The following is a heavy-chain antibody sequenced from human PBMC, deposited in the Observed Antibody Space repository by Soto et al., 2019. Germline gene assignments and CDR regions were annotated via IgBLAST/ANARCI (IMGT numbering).Heavy chain of an antibody. CDR2: IIPIFGTT. Sequence: ASVKVSCKTSGGTFSSYAFSWVRQAPGQGLEWMGGIIPIFGTTNYAQKFQGRVTITADESTDTAYVELSSLRSEDTAVYYCATRPPTNYYDSSGYYVYWGQGTLVTVSS. J-gene: IGHJ4*02. D-gene: IGHD3-22*01. CDR3: ATRPPTNYYDSSGYYVY. CDR1: GGTFSSYA. V-gene: IGHV1-69*13.